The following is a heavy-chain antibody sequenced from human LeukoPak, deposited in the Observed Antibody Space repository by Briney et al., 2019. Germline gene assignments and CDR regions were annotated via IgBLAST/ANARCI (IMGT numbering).Heavy chain of an antibody. V-gene: IGHV3-30*18. D-gene: IGHD6-19*01. CDR2: ISYDGSNK. CDR1: GFTFSSYG. Sequence: GGSLRLSCAASGFTFSSYGMHWVRQAPGKGLEWVAVISYDGSNKYYADSVKGRFTISRDNSKNTLYLQMNSLRAEDTAVYYWAKGHKWLPLDYWGQGTLVTVSS. J-gene: IGHJ4*02. CDR3: AKGHKWLPLDY.